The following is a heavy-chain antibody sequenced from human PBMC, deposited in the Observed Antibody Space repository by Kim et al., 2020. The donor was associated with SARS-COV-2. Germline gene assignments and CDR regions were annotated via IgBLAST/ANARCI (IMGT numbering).Heavy chain of an antibody. J-gene: IGHJ6*02. CDR1: GFTFSSYW. Sequence: GGSLRLSCAASGFTFSSYWMSWVRQAPGKGLEWVANIKQDGSEKYYVDSVKGRFTISRDNAKNSLYLQMNSLRAEDTAVYYCARGGLRGHSSGWYNYYGMDVWGQGTTVTVSS. CDR2: IKQDGSEK. CDR3: ARGGLRGHSSGWYNYYGMDV. D-gene: IGHD6-19*01. V-gene: IGHV3-7*01.